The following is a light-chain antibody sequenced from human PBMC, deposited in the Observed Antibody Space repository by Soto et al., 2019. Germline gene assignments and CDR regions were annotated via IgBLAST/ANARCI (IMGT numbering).Light chain of an antibody. Sequence: EIVMTQSPATLSVSPGGRATLSCRASQSVSSNLAWYQQKPGQAPRLLIYGASTRATGIPARFSGSGSGTEFTLTISSLQSEDFAVYYCQQYNNWPLLTFGGGTKVDI. CDR3: QQYNNWPLLT. V-gene: IGKV3-15*01. CDR2: GAS. J-gene: IGKJ4*01. CDR1: QSVSSN.